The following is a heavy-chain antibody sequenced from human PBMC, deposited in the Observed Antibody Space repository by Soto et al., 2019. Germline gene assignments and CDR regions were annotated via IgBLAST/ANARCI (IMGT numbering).Heavy chain of an antibody. D-gene: IGHD6-6*01. CDR2: IIPIFGTA. CDR3: ASNEYSSSWGNNWFDP. J-gene: IGHJ5*02. Sequence: QVQLVQSGAEVKKPGSSVKVSCKASGGTFSSYAISWVRQAPGQGLEWMGGIIPIFGTANYAQKFQGRVTITAEESTSTAYMELSSLRSEDTAVYYCASNEYSSSWGNNWFDPWGQGTLVTVSS. CDR1: GGTFSSYA. V-gene: IGHV1-69*12.